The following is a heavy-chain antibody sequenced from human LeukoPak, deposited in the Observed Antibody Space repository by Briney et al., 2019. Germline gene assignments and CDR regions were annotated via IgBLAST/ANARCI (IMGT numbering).Heavy chain of an antibody. CDR2: ISGSGGST. CDR3: AKDRAPVLYSSGWYGDY. D-gene: IGHD6-19*01. Sequence: PGGSLRLSCAASGFTFSSYAMSWVRQAPGKALEWVSAISGSGGSTYYADSVKGRFTISRDNSKNTLYLQMNSLRAEDTAVYYCAKDRAPVLYSSGWYGDYWGQGTLVTVSS. V-gene: IGHV3-23*01. CDR1: GFTFSSYA. J-gene: IGHJ4*02.